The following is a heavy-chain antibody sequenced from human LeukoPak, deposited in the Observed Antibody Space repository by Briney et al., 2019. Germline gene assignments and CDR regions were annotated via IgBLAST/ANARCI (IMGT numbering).Heavy chain of an antibody. J-gene: IGHJ4*02. V-gene: IGHV3-20*04. D-gene: IGHD3-22*01. CDR2: TEWNGGRT. CDR1: GFNFNDRG. CDR3: ARYYDYDSRGYCYYFDY. Sequence: GGSLRISCVASGFNFNDRGMNWVRQAPGKGLEWVAGTEWNGGRTDYADSVKGRFTISRDNAKNSLYLQMNSLRAEDTALYYCARYYDYDSRGYCYYFDYWGQGTLVTVSS.